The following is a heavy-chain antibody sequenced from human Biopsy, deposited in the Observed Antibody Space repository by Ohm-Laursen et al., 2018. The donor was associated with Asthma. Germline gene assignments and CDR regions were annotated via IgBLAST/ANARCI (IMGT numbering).Heavy chain of an antibody. CDR1: GGSINIGDYY. CDR3: ARTTYGDDGFDP. CDR2: IYYSGST. D-gene: IGHD4-17*01. V-gene: IGHV4-31*03. J-gene: IGHJ5*02. Sequence: SQTLSLTCTVSGGSINIGDYYWSWIRQHPVKGLEWIGYIYYSGSTYYNPSLKSRVSISLGTSKNQFSLSLTSVTAADTAVYYCARTTYGDDGFDPWGQGTLVTVSS.